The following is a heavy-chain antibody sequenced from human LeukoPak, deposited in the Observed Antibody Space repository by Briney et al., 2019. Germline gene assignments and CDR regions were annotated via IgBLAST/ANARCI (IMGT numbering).Heavy chain of an antibody. J-gene: IGHJ4*02. Sequence: SETLSLTCAVYGGSFSGYYWSWIRQPPGKGLEWIGEINHSGSTNYNPSLKSRVTISVDTSKNQFSLKLSSVTAADTAVYYCARTAVVPYCSGGSCYSFWKTLKYYFDYWGQGTLVTVSS. CDR2: INHSGST. V-gene: IGHV4-34*01. D-gene: IGHD2-15*01. CDR1: GGSFSGYY. CDR3: ARTAVVPYCSGGSCYSFWKTLKYYFDY.